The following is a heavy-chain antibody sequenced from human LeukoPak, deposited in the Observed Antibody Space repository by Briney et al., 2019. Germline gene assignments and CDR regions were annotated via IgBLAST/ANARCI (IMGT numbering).Heavy chain of an antibody. V-gene: IGHV3-53*01. CDR3: VREKRFLEWS. D-gene: IGHD3-3*01. Sequence: GGSLRLSCAASGFTVSSNYMSWVRQAPGKGPEWVSVVYNVGTTYYADSVKGRFTISRDNSKNTLYLQMNSLRVEDTAVYYCVREKRFLEWSWGQGTLVTVSS. J-gene: IGHJ5*02. CDR1: GFTVSSNY. CDR2: VYNVGTT.